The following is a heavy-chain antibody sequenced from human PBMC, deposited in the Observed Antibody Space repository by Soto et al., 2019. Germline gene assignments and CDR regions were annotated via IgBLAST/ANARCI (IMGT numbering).Heavy chain of an antibody. J-gene: IGHJ4*02. CDR1: GFTFRWFC. Sequence: LRLSCAGSGFTFRWFCMNWVRQAPGKGLEWVARISNDGSNEYYVDSVKGRFTISRDNSKNTLYLQMDILRAEHTAVYYCAKGDVRGIIPSYFDYWGLGTMVTVSS. V-gene: IGHV3-30*18. D-gene: IGHD3-10*01. CDR3: AKGDVRGIIPSYFDY. CDR2: ISNDGSNE.